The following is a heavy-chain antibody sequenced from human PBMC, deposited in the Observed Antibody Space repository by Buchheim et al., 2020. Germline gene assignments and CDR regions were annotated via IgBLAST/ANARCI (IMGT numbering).Heavy chain of an antibody. CDR1: GFTFSSYA. J-gene: IGHJ6*02. CDR3: AKHVARVLRFLEWLSYGMDV. V-gene: IGHV3-23*01. CDR2: ISGSGGST. D-gene: IGHD3-3*01. Sequence: EVQLLESGGGLVQPGGSLRLSCAASGFTFSSYAMSWVRQAPGKGLEWVSAISGSGGSTYYADSVKGRFTISRDNSKNTLYLQMNSLRAEDTAVYYCAKHVARVLRFLEWLSYGMDVWGQGTT.